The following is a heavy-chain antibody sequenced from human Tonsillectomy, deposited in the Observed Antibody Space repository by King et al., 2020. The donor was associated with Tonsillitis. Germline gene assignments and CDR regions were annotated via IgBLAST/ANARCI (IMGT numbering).Heavy chain of an antibody. V-gene: IGHV4-59*01. CDR1: GGSISSYY. CDR3: ASGYSSGWSHWYFDL. D-gene: IGHD6-19*01. CDR2: IYNSGST. Sequence: QLQESGPGLVKPSETLSLTCTVSGGSISSYYWSWIRQPPGKGLEWIGYIYNSGSTNYNPSLKSRVTISVDTSKNQFSLKLSSVTAADTAVYYCASGYSSGWSHWYFDLWGRGTLVTVSS. J-gene: IGHJ2*01.